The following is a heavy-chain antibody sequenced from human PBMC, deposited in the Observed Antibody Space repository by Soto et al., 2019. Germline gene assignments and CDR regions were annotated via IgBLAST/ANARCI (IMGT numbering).Heavy chain of an antibody. J-gene: IGHJ4*02. CDR1: GYTFTSYD. V-gene: IGHV1-8*01. D-gene: IGHD3-22*01. Sequence: ASAKVSCKASGYTFTSYDINWVRQATGQGLEWMGWMNPNSGNTGYAQKFQGRVTMTRNTSISTAYMELSSLRSEDTAVYYCARGERYYDRGYFDYWGQGTLVTVSS. CDR2: MNPNSGNT. CDR3: ARGERYYDRGYFDY.